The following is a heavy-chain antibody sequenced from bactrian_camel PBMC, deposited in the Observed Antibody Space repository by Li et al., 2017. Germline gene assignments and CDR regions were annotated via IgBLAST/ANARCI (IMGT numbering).Heavy chain of an antibody. D-gene: IGHD2*01. CDR1: GFTFGRHW. CDR3: VTGWDCSGGYCRPAYNY. Sequence: QLVESGGGLVQPGGSLRLSCAASGFTFGRHWMYWVRQTPGKGLEWVSTINSDGGITYYADSVKGRFTISRDNSKNTMYLQMNSLKPEDTAVHYCVTGWDCSGGYCRPAYNYWGQGTQVTVS. J-gene: IGHJ4*01. V-gene: IGHV3S25*01. CDR2: INSDGGIT.